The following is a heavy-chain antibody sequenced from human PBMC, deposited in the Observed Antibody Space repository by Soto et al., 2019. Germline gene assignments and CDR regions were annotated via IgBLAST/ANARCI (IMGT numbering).Heavy chain of an antibody. CDR2: IIPILGIA. J-gene: IGHJ6*03. CDR1: GGTFSSYT. CDR3: ARAGALGAADGTGLRDYYYYMDV. D-gene: IGHD6-13*01. Sequence: GASLKVSCKASGGTFSSYTISWVRQAPGQGLEWMGRIIPILGIANYAQKFQGRVTITADKSTSTAYMELSSLRSEDTAVYYCARAGALGAADGTGLRDYYYYMDVWGKGTTVTVSS. V-gene: IGHV1-69*02.